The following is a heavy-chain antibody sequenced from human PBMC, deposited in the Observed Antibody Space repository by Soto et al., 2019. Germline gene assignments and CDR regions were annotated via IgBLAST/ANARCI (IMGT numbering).Heavy chain of an antibody. J-gene: IGHJ4*02. CDR3: ARRVTIFGVVIITYFDY. Sequence: QLQLQESGSGLVKPSQTLSLTCAVSGGSISSGGYSWSWIRQPPGKGLEWIGYIYHSGSTYYNPSLKSRVTISVDRSKNQFSLKLSPVTAADTAVYYCARRVTIFGVVIITYFDYWGQGTLVTVSS. D-gene: IGHD3-3*01. V-gene: IGHV4-30-2*01. CDR1: GGSISSGGYS. CDR2: IYHSGST.